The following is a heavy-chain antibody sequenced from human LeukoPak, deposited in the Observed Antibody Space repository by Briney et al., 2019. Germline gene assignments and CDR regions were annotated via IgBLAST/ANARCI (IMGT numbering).Heavy chain of an antibody. CDR3: ATAGGDSSGLDAFDI. Sequence: GESLTISCKCPGYSFTSYWIGWVRQMAGKDLAWMGIIYPGDSDTRYSPSFQGQVTISADKSISTAYLQWSSLKASDTAMYYCATAGGDSSGLDAFDIWGQGTMVTVSS. V-gene: IGHV5-51*01. J-gene: IGHJ3*02. D-gene: IGHD3-22*01. CDR1: GYSFTSYW. CDR2: IYPGDSDT.